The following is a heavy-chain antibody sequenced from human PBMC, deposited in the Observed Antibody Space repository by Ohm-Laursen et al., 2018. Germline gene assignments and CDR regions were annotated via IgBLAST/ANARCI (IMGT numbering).Heavy chain of an antibody. Sequence: SLRLSCAAFGFTFDDYTMHWVRQAPGKGLEWVALISWNGGSTYFADSVKDRFTISRDNSKNSLSLVMISLRPEDTALYYCVKDASSLTFRPNYFDYWGQGTLVTVSS. J-gene: IGHJ4*02. D-gene: IGHD2/OR15-2a*01. CDR2: ISWNGGST. CDR3: VKDASSLTFRPNYFDY. V-gene: IGHV3-43*01. CDR1: GFTFDDYT.